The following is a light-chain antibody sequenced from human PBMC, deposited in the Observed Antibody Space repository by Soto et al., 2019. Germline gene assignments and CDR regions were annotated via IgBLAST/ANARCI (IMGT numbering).Light chain of an antibody. V-gene: IGKV1-33*01. J-gene: IGKJ2*01. CDR2: DAS. Sequence: DIQMTQSPSSLSASVGDRVTITCQASQDISNYLNWYQQKPGKAPKLLSYDASNLETGVPSRFSGSGSGTDFTFTISSLQPEDIATYYCQQYDNLPGYTFGQGTKLEIK. CDR1: QDISNY. CDR3: QQYDNLPGYT.